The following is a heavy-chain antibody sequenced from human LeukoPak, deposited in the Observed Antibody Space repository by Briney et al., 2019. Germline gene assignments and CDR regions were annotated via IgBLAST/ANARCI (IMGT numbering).Heavy chain of an antibody. CDR3: ARDGSDNWGLFDN. V-gene: IGHV4-38-2*02. CDR1: GYSISSGYY. D-gene: IGHD1-1*01. J-gene: IGHJ4*02. CDR2: IYHSGST. Sequence: PSETLSLTCTVSGYSISSGYYWGWIRQPPGKGLEWIGSIYHSGSTYYNPSLKSRVTISVDTSKNQFSLKLSSVTAADTAVYYCARDGSDNWGLFDNWGRGTLVTVSS.